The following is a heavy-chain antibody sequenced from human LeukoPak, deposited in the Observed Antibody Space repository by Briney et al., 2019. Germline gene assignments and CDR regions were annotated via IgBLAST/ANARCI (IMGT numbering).Heavy chain of an antibody. Sequence: PGRSLRLSCAASGFTFDDYAMHWVRQAPGKGLEWVSGISWNSGSIGYADSVKGRLTISRDNAKNSLYLQMNSLRAEDTALYYCAKTHSGSWLGAFDIWGQGTMVTVSS. CDR2: ISWNSGSI. J-gene: IGHJ3*02. CDR1: GFTFDDYA. CDR3: AKTHSGSWLGAFDI. D-gene: IGHD1-26*01. V-gene: IGHV3-9*01.